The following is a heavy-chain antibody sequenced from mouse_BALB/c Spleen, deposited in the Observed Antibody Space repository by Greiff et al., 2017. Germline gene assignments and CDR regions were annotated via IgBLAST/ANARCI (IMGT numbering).Heavy chain of an antibody. D-gene: IGHD2-14*01. CDR3: ARSAYYRYDYAMDY. CDR2: INPGSGGT. Sequence: VQLQESGAELVRPGTSVKVSCTASGYAFTNYLIDWVKQRPGQGLEWIGVINPGSGGTNYNEKFKGKATLTADKSSSTAYMQLSSLTSDDSAVYFWARSAYYRYDYAMDYWGQGTTVTVSS. V-gene: IGHV1-54*01. CDR1: GYAFTNYL. J-gene: IGHJ4*01.